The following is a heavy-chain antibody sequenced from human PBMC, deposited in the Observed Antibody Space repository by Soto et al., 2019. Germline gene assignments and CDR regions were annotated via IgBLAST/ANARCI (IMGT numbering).Heavy chain of an antibody. CDR3: ASPRIPAAHYYYYYYMDV. CDR2: IYSGGST. D-gene: IGHD2-2*01. CDR1: GFTVSSNY. V-gene: IGHV3-53*04. Sequence: GGSLRLSCAASGFTVSSNYMSWVRQAPGKGLEWVSVIYSGGSTYYADSVKGRFTISRHNSKNTLYLQMNSLRAEDTAVYYCASPRIPAAHYYYYYYMDVWGKGTTVTVSS. J-gene: IGHJ6*03.